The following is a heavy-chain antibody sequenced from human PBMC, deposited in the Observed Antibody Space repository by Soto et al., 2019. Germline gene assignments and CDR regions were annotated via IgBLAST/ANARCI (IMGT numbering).Heavy chain of an antibody. D-gene: IGHD1-26*01. CDR1: GGTITNYV. CDR2: IIPIPGTA. V-gene: IGHV1-69*13. CDR3: AREGFSGSYLSR. J-gene: IGHJ4*02. Sequence: SVKVSCKASGGTITNYVISWVRQAPGQGLEWMGGIIPIPGTANYAQKFQGRVTLTADESTSTAYMELSSLRSEDTAMYYCAREGFSGSYLSRWGQGTLVTVSS.